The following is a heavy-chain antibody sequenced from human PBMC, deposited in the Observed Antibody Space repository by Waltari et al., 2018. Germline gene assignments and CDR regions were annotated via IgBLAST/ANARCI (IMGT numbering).Heavy chain of an antibody. D-gene: IGHD6-6*01. Sequence: QVQLVQSGAEVKKPGASVKVSCKASGYTFTSYYMHWVRQAPGQGLGWMGIINPSGGSTSDEQKFQGRGTRTRDTSTSTVYMELGSLRSEDTAVYYCARVGIAARPDYYYYGMDVWGQGTTVTVSS. CDR1: GYTFTSYY. V-gene: IGHV1-46*01. CDR3: ARVGIAARPDYYYYGMDV. CDR2: INPSGGST. J-gene: IGHJ6*02.